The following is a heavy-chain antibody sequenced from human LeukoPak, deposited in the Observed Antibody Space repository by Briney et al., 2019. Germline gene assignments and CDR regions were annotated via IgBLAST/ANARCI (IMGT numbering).Heavy chain of an antibody. J-gene: IGHJ4*02. CDR3: AREYSSGWYV. V-gene: IGHV4-34*01. D-gene: IGHD6-19*01. CDR1: GGSFSGYY. Sequence: KPSETLSLTCAVYGGSFSGYYWSWIRQPPGKGLEWIGEINHSGSTNYNPSLKSRVTMSVDTSKNQFSLKLSSVTAADTAVYYCAREYSSGWYVWGQGTLVTVSS. CDR2: INHSGST.